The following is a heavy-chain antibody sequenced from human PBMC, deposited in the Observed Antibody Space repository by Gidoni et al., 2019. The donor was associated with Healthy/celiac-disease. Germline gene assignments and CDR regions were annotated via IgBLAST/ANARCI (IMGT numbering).Heavy chain of an antibody. D-gene: IGHD3-22*01. CDR3: ARGTRITMIVVARLFDP. J-gene: IGHJ5*02. CDR2: INHSGST. CDR1: GGSFSGYY. V-gene: IGHV4-34*01. Sequence: QVQLQQWGAGLLKPSETLSLTCAVYGGSFSGYYWSWIRQPPGKGLEWIGEINHSGSTNYNPSLKSRVTISVDTSKNQFSLKLSSVTAADTAVYYCARGTRITMIVVARLFDPWGQGTLVTVSS.